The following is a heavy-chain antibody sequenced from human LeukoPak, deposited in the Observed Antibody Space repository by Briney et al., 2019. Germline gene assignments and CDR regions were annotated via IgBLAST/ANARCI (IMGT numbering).Heavy chain of an antibody. CDR3: ARGEVGASHFDY. J-gene: IGHJ4*02. Sequence: ASVKISCKTSVYTFTSYGISWVRQAPGQGREWMGWISGYNSNTNYAQKLQGRVSMTTDTSASIAYMELRSLRSDDTAVYYCARGEVGASHFDYWGQGTLVTVSS. CDR1: VYTFTSYG. D-gene: IGHD1-26*01. CDR2: ISGYNSNT. V-gene: IGHV1-18*01.